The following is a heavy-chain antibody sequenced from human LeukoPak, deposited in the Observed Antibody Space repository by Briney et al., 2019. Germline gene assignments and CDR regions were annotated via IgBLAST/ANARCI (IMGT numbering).Heavy chain of an antibody. CDR1: GFTFSSYA. D-gene: IGHD3-10*01. V-gene: IGHV3-23*01. Sequence: PGGSLRLSCAASGFTFSSYAMSWVRQAPGKGLEWVSAISGSGGSTYYADSVNGRFTISRDNSKNTLYLQMNSLRAEDTAVYYCAKDGSGRNYFDYWGQGTTVTVSS. CDR2: ISGSGGST. CDR3: AKDGSGRNYFDY. J-gene: IGHJ4*03.